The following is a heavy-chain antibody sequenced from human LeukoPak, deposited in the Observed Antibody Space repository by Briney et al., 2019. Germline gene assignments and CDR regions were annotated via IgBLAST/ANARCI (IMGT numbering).Heavy chain of an antibody. Sequence: GGSLRLSCAASGFTVSSNYMSWVRQAPGKGLEWVSVIYSGGSTYYADSVKGRFTISRDNSKNTLYLQMNSLRAEDTAVYYCAKNLVGAADVFDIGGQGTMVTVSS. D-gene: IGHD1-26*01. CDR3: AKNLVGAADVFDI. CDR1: GFTVSSNY. CDR2: IYSGGST. J-gene: IGHJ3*02. V-gene: IGHV3-66*01.